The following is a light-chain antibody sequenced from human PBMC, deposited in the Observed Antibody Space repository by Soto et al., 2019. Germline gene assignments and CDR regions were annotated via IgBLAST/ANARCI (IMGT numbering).Light chain of an antibody. CDR1: QSIGSY. V-gene: IGKV1-39*01. CDR2: AAT. Sequence: DIQMTQSPSSLSASVGVRVTITCRASQSIGSYLNWFQQKPGKAPKLLIYAATSLQSGVPSRFSGSGSGTDFTLTISSLQPQDFATYYCQESYSVPFFSFGPGTKVNIK. CDR3: QESYSVPFFS. J-gene: IGKJ3*01.